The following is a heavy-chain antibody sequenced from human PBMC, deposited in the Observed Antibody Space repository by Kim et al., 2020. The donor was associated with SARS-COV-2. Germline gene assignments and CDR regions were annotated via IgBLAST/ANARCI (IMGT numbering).Heavy chain of an antibody. Sequence: SETLSLTCTVSGGSISSGGYYWSWIRQHTGKGLEGVGYIYYSGSTYYNLSLKSRVTLAVDTSKNQFSLKLSSVTAADTSVYYCASTYYDILTVYFRAPVGDFHIWGQGNMVPVFS. V-gene: IGHV4-31*03. CDR3: ASTYYDILTVYFRAPVGDFHI. CDR1: GGSISSGGYY. J-gene: IGHJ3*02. D-gene: IGHD3-9*01. CDR2: IYYSGST.